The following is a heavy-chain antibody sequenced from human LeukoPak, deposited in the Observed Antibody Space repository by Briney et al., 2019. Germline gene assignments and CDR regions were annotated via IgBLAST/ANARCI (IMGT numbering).Heavy chain of an antibody. Sequence: TGGSLRLSCAASGFTFSSYWMTWVRQAPGKGLEWVANIKQDGSEKYYVDSVKGRFTISRDNAKNSLYLQMSSLRVEDTAVYYCARDIEVFHYWGQGTLVTVSS. V-gene: IGHV3-7*01. D-gene: IGHD2-21*01. CDR3: ARDIEVFHY. J-gene: IGHJ4*02. CDR1: GFTFSSYW. CDR2: IKQDGSEK.